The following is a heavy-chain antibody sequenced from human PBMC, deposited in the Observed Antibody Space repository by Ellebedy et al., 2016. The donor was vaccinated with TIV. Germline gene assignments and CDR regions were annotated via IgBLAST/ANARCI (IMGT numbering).Heavy chain of an antibody. CDR3: ARSSGSYYHY. V-gene: IGHV1-18*01. CDR1: GYTFTSYG. J-gene: IGHJ4*02. Sequence: ASVKVSXXASGYTFTSYGISWVRQAPGQGLEWMGWISAYNGNTNYAQKLQGRVTMTTDTSTNTAYMELRSLRSDDTAVYYCARSSGSYYHYWGQGTLVTVSS. D-gene: IGHD3-10*01. CDR2: ISAYNGNT.